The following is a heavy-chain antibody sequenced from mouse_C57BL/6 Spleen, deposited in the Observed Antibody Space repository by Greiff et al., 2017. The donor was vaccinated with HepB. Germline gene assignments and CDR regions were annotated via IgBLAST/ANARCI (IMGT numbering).Heavy chain of an antibody. Sequence: EVQLVESGGDLVKPGGSLKLSCAASGFTFSSYGMSWVRQTPDKRLEWVATISSGGSYTYYPDSVKGRFTISRDNAKNTLDLKMSSLKSEDTAMYYLARRNYSNYGAMDYWGQGTTVTVSS. V-gene: IGHV5-6*01. J-gene: IGHJ4*01. CDR3: ARRNYSNYGAMDY. D-gene: IGHD2-5*01. CDR2: ISSGGSYT. CDR1: GFTFSSYG.